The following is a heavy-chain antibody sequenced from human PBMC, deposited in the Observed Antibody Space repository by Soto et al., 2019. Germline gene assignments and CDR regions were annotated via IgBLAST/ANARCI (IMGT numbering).Heavy chain of an antibody. J-gene: IGHJ4*02. D-gene: IGHD3-3*01. V-gene: IGHV3-33*01. CDR2: IWYDGSNK. Sequence: QVPLVESGGGVVQPGRSLRLSCAASGFTFSSYGMHWVRQAPGKGLEWVAVIWYDGSNKYYADSVKGRFTISRDNSKNTLYLQMNSLRAEDTAVYYCAREGITIFGAVISPIFDYWGQGTLVTVSS. CDR3: AREGITIFGAVISPIFDY. CDR1: GFTFSSYG.